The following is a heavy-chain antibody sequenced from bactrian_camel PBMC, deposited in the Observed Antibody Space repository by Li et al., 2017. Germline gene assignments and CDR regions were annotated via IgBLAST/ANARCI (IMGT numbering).Heavy chain of an antibody. Sequence: VQLVESGGDLVQPGGSLRLSCSGSVSSSAMTWVRQAPGKGLEWVSCITSGGLSIYYADSVKGRFTISSDNAKNTLYLQLNSLKSEDTALYYCVTFTLFIALPYFDYWGQGTQVTVS. CDR3: VTFTLFIALPYFDY. V-gene: IGHV3S31*01. CDR1: VSSSA. D-gene: IGHD4*01. CDR2: ITSGGLSI. J-gene: IGHJ4*01.